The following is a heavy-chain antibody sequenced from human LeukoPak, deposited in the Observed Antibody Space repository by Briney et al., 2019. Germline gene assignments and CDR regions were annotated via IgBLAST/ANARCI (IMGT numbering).Heavy chain of an antibody. CDR1: GGSISSSSYY. CDR2: IYYSGST. CDR3: AREVRGVIITTERITHNWFDP. J-gene: IGHJ5*02. D-gene: IGHD3-10*01. V-gene: IGHV4-39*07. Sequence: SETLSLTCTVSGGSISSSSYYWGWIRQPPRKGLEWIGSIYYSGSTYYNPSLKSRVTISVDTSKNQFSLKLSSVTAADTAVYYCAREVRGVIITTERITHNWFDPWGQGTLVTVSS.